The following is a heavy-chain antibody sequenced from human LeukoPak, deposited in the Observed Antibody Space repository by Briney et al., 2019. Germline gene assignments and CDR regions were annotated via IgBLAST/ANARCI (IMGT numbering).Heavy chain of an antibody. D-gene: IGHD2-15*01. V-gene: IGHV1-2*02. CDR3: ARGYCSGGSCYSVENWFDP. CDR2: INPNSGDT. J-gene: IGHJ5*02. CDR1: GYTFTGYY. Sequence: ASVKVSCKASGYTFTGYYIHWVRQAPGQGLEWMGWINPNSGDTKYAQKFQGRVTMTRDTSISTAYMELSRLRSDDTAVYYCARGYCSGGSCYSVENWFDPWGQGTLVTVSS.